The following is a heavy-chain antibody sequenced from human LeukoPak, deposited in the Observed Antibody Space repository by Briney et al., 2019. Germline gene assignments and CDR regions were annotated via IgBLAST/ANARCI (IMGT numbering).Heavy chain of an antibody. V-gene: IGHV3-30*04. CDR2: ISYDGSNK. J-gene: IGHJ3*02. D-gene: IGHD3-10*01. Sequence: GGSLRLSCAASGFTFSSYAMPWVRQAPGKGLEWVAVISYDGSNKYYADSVKGRFTISRDNSKNTLYLQMNSLRAEDTAVYYCAREVSSGVSDAFDIWGQGTMVTVSS. CDR1: GFTFSSYA. CDR3: AREVSSGVSDAFDI.